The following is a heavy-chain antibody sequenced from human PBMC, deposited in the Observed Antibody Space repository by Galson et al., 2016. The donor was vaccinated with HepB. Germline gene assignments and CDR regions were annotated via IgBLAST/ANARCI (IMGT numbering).Heavy chain of an antibody. D-gene: IGHD6-19*01. CDR3: ARDYGSGWLSGALDV. J-gene: IGHJ3*01. V-gene: IGHV3-48*03. CDR2: ISDSGTTT. Sequence: SLRLSCAASGFSFSRYSMTWVRQRPEKGLEWITFISDSGTTTNYADSVKGRFSVSRDDVANSVYLQMDSLRGEDTALYYCARDYGSGWLSGALDVWGPGTVVIVSS. CDR1: GFSFSRYS.